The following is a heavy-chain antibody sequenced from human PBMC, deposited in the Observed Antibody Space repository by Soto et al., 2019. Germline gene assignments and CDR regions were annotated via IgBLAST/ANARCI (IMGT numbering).Heavy chain of an antibody. V-gene: IGHV3-53*04. CDR3: ARLIAAAGTYYFDY. CDR2: IYSGGST. Sequence: GGSLRLSCAASGFTVSSNYMSWVRQAPGKGLEWVSVIYSGGSTYYADSVKGRFTISRHNSKNTLYLQMNSLRAEDTAVYYCARLIAAAGTYYFDYWGQEPWSPSPQ. D-gene: IGHD6-13*01. J-gene: IGHJ4*01. CDR1: GFTVSSNY.